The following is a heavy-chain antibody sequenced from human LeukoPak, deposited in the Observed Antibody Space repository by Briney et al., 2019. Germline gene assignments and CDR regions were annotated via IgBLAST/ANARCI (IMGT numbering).Heavy chain of an antibody. J-gene: IGHJ6*02. Sequence: GGSLRLSCAASGFTFSSYSMNWVRQAPGKGLEWVSSISSGSSHILYADSGKGRFPISRDNAKNSLYLQMNSLRAEDTAVYYCARLLSGSYYYHYAMDVWGQGTTVTVSS. V-gene: IGHV3-21*01. CDR1: GFTFSSYS. D-gene: IGHD3-10*01. CDR2: ISSGSSHI. CDR3: ARLLSGSYYYHYAMDV.